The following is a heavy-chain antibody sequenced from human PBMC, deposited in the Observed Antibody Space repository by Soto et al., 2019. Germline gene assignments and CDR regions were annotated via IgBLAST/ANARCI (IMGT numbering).Heavy chain of an antibody. Sequence: QVQLVESGGGLVKPGGSLRLSCAASGFTFSDYYMSWIRQAPGKGLEWVSYISSSGSSIYYADSVKGRFTISRDNAKNSLHLQMKSLGDEDTAMYYSAGCVDTAIVYYYYGTNVWGQGSTVT. D-gene: IGHD5-18*01. J-gene: IGHJ6*02. V-gene: IGHV3-11*01. CDR1: GFTFSDYY. CDR2: ISSSGSSI. CDR3: AGCVDTAIVYYYYGTNV.